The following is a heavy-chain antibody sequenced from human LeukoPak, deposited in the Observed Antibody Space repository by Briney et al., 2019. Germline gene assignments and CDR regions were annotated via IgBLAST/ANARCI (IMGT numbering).Heavy chain of an antibody. D-gene: IGHD6-19*01. V-gene: IGHV1-8*03. J-gene: IGHJ5*02. CDR1: GYTFTSYD. Sequence: ASVKVSCKASGYTFTSYDINWVRQATGQGLEWMGWMNPNSGNTGYAQKFQGRVTITRNTSISTAYMELSSLRSEDTAVYYCARQQWLVRSGLPVSFDPWGQGTLVTVSP. CDR2: MNPNSGNT. CDR3: ARQQWLVRSGLPVSFDP.